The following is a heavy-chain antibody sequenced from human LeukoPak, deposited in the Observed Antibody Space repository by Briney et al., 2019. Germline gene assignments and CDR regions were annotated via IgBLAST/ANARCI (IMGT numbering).Heavy chain of an antibody. Sequence: GGSLRLSCAASGFTFSSYWMHWVRQGPGKGLVWVSRFLSDGSRTTYADSVKGRFTISRDNARNSLYLQMNSLRAEDTAVYYCARDPGTTQTLHDAFDIWGQGTLVTVSS. J-gene: IGHJ3*02. V-gene: IGHV3-74*01. CDR1: GFTFSSYW. D-gene: IGHD1-7*01. CDR2: FLSDGSRT. CDR3: ARDPGTTQTLHDAFDI.